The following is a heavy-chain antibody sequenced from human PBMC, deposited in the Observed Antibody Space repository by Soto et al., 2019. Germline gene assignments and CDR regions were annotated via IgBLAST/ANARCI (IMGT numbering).Heavy chain of an antibody. CDR3: ATVGGRGDPPMDTFRYYYYYGMDV. J-gene: IGHJ6*02. Sequence: QVQLVESGGGVVQPGRSLRLSCAASGFTFSSYAMHWVRQAPGKGLEWVAVISDNGSNKYSADSVKGRFTISRDNSKNSLYLQMNSLRAENTAVYYCATVGGRGDPPMDTFRYYYYYGMDVWGQGTTVTVSS. CDR1: GFTFSSYA. D-gene: IGHD5-18*01. CDR2: ISDNGSNK. V-gene: IGHV3-30-3*01.